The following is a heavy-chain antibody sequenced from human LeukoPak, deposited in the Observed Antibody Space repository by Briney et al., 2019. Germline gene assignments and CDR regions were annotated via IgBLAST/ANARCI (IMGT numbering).Heavy chain of an antibody. J-gene: IGHJ5*02. CDR2: IYSSGST. Sequence: SETLSLTCTVSGGSISSGVYYWSWIRQHPGKGLEWIGYIYSSGSTNYNPSLKSRITISVDTSKNQFFLNLNSVTAADTALYYCARGYGGVAAGKRFDPWGQGTLVTVSS. D-gene: IGHD3-16*01. V-gene: IGHV4-61*08. CDR1: GGSISSGVYY. CDR3: ARGYGGVAAGKRFDP.